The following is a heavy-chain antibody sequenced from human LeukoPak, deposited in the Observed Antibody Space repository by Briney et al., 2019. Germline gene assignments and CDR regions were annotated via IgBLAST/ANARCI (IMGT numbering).Heavy chain of an antibody. CDR3: RGPTQQWLYSGTDV. CDR1: GFTFGDHA. D-gene: IGHD5-18*01. V-gene: IGHV3-49*04. Sequence: GGSLRLPCTASGFTFGDHAMSWVRQAPGKGLEWLGFIRGKAYGGTTEYAASAKGRFTISRDDSKSIAYLQMNSLTTEDTAVYCSRGPTQQWLYSGTDVWGQGTTVIVSS. CDR2: IRGKAYGGTT. J-gene: IGHJ6*02.